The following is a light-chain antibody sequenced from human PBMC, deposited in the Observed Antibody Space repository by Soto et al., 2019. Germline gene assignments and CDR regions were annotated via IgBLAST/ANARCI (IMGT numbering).Light chain of an antibody. CDR2: DVS. V-gene: IGKV3-11*01. J-gene: IGKJ4*01. Sequence: EIVLTQSPATLSLSPGERATLSCRASQSVTSYLAWYQQKPGQAPRLLIYDVSNRASGIPARFSGSGSETDFTLTISSLEPEDFAVYYCQQRSNWPLTFGGGTKVDI. CDR1: QSVTSY. CDR3: QQRSNWPLT.